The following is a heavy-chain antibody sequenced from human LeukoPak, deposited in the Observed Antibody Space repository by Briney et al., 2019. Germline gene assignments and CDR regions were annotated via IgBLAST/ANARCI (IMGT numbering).Heavy chain of an antibody. J-gene: IGHJ6*02. D-gene: IGHD3-22*01. CDR1: GYTFTGYY. CDR2: INPNSGGT. CDR3: AXXHYDSSGYYYGMDV. V-gene: IGHV1-2*02. Sequence: ASVKVSCKASGYTFTGYYMHWVRQAPGQGLEWMGWINPNSGGTNYAQKFQGRVTMTRDTSISTAYMELSRLRSDDTAVYYCAXXHYDSSGYYYGMDVWGQGTTVTVSS.